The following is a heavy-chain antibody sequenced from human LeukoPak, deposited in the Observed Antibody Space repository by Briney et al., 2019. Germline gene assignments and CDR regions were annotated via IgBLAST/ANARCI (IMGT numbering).Heavy chain of an antibody. CDR2: IIPVFEKP. CDR1: GGTYSNYA. J-gene: IGHJ6*03. D-gene: IGHD2-21*01. V-gene: IGHV1-69*13. Sequence: ASVKVSCKASGGTYSNYAVSWVRQAPGQGLEWMGGIIPVFEKPNYARKFQDRVTITADESTATAYMELSSLTSEDTAIYFCARLGHCGETNCYSDFYYMDVWGKGTTVIVS. CDR3: ARLGHCGETNCYSDFYYMDV.